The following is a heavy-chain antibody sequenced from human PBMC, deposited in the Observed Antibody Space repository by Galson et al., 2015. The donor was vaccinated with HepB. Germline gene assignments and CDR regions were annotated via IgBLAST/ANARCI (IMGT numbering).Heavy chain of an antibody. CDR3: ARWSTSIEARFDR. D-gene: IGHD6-25*01. J-gene: IGHJ4*02. CDR2: TYYRSNWYN. CDR1: GDSVSSSSVA. Sequence: AISGDSVSSSSVAWNWIRQSPSGGLEWLGRTYYRSNWYNDYAVSVKGRIIINPDTSKNQFSLQLNSVTPEDTAVYYCARWSTSIEARFDRWGQGTLVTVSS. V-gene: IGHV6-1*01.